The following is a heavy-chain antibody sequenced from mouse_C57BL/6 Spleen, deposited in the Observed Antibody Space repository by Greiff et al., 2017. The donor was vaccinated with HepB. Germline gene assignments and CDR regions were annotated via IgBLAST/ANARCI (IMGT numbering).Heavy chain of an antibody. CDR2: IYPGSGST. Sequence: QVQLQQPGAELVKPGASVKMSCKASGYTFTSYWITWVKQRPGQGLEWIGDIYPGSGSTNYNEKFKSKATLTVDTSSSTAYKQLSSLTSEDSAGYYCARWGYYGSSYVGWYFDVWGTGTTVTVSS. CDR3: ARWGYYGSSYVGWYFDV. CDR1: GYTFTSYW. V-gene: IGHV1-55*01. J-gene: IGHJ1*03. D-gene: IGHD1-1*01.